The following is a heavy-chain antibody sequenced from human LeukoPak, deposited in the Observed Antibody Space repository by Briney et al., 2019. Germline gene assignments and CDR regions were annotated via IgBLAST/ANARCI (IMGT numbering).Heavy chain of an antibody. CDR2: IYYSEST. Sequence: PSETLSLTCTVSGGSISSYYWSWIRQPPGKGLEWIGYIYYSESTNYNPSLKSRVTISVDTSKNQFSLKLSSVTAADTAVYYCARLHWGSGGSGSFDFWGQGTLVTVSS. D-gene: IGHD7-27*01. J-gene: IGHJ4*02. CDR1: GGSISSYY. V-gene: IGHV4-59*08. CDR3: ARLHWGSGGSGSFDF.